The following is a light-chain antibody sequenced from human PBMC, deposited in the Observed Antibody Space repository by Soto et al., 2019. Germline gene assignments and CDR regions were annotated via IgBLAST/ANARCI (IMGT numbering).Light chain of an antibody. CDR1: QNINSDY. CDR2: GAY. Sequence: EIVVTQSPGTLSLSPGERATLSCRTSQNINSDYLAWYQQKPGQAPRLLIYGAYYRSAGIPDRFSGSGSGTAFTLSISRLEPEDFAVYYCQEYGSSSYNIGQGTKLEIK. V-gene: IGKV3-20*01. CDR3: QEYGSSSYN. J-gene: IGKJ2*01.